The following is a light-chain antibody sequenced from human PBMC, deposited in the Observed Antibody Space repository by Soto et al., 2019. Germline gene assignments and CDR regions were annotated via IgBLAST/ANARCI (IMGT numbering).Light chain of an antibody. CDR2: SNN. CDR3: QSYDSSLSGSYV. Sequence: QSVLTQPPSVSGALGQRVTISCTGSGSNIGAGYDVHWYQRLPGTAPKVLIYSNNNRPSGVPDRFSGSKSGTSASLAITGLQAEDEADYYCQSYDSSLSGSYVFGTGTKLTVL. V-gene: IGLV1-40*01. CDR1: GSNIGAGYD. J-gene: IGLJ1*01.